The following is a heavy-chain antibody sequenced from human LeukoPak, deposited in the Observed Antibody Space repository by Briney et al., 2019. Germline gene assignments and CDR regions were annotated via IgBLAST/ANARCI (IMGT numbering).Heavy chain of an antibody. J-gene: IGHJ4*02. Sequence: SETLSLTCAVYGGSFNDYYWSWLRQPPGKGLEWIGDINHRGSANYNPSLKSRVSMSVDTSKNQFSLRLTSVTAADTAVYYCARRVIVVVPAANTTFDSWGQGTLVTVSS. CDR3: ARRVIVVVPAANTTFDS. CDR1: GGSFNDYY. CDR2: INHRGSA. D-gene: IGHD2-2*01. V-gene: IGHV4-34*01.